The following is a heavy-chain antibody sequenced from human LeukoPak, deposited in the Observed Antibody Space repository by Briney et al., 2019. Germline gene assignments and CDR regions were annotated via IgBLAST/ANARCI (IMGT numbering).Heavy chain of an antibody. J-gene: IGHJ6*02. CDR1: GFTASSNY. V-gene: IGHV3-53*04. CDR2: IYSGGST. CDR3: ARDGVVYGMDV. D-gene: IGHD2-15*01. Sequence: GGYLRLSCAASGFTASSNYMSLVRQAPGEGVEWVSVIYSGGSTYYADSVKGRFAISRQNSKNTLYLQMNSLRAEDTAVYHCARDGVVYGMDVWGQGTTVTVSS.